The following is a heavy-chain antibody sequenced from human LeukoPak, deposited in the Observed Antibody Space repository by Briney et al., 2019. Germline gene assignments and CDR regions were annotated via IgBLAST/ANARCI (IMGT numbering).Heavy chain of an antibody. D-gene: IGHD3-16*02. J-gene: IGHJ5*02. CDR2: IYYNGNT. CDR3: ARELYRLWFDP. V-gene: IGHV4-31*03. Sequence: SETLSLTCTVSGDSISSDGHYWTWIRQHPGKGLEWIGYIYYNGNTYYNPSLKSRVTISIDTSKNQFSLKMRSVTAADTAVYYCARELYRLWFDPWGQGTPVTVSS. CDR1: GDSISSDGHY.